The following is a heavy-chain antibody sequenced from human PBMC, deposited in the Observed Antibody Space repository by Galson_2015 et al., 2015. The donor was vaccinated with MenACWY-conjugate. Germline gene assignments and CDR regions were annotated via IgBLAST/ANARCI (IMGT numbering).Heavy chain of an antibody. V-gene: IGHV3-23*01. CDR1: GFTFSSYA. CDR3: AKVRSYGSGSYHFDS. Sequence: SLRLSCAASGFTFSSYAMSWVRQAPGKGLEWVSAISGSGGSTYYADSVKGRFTISRDNSKNTLYLQMNSLRAEDTAVYYCAKVRSYGSGSYHFDSWGQGTLVTVSS. D-gene: IGHD3-10*01. CDR2: ISGSGGST. J-gene: IGHJ4*02.